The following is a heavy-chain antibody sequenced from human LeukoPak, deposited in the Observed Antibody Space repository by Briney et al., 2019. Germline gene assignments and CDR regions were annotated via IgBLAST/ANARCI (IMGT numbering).Heavy chain of an antibody. V-gene: IGHV3-23*01. Sequence: PGGSLRLSCAASGFTFSNYAMSWVRQAPGKGLEWVSAISGSGGSTYYADSVKGRFTISRDNSKNTLYLQMNSLRAEDTAVYYCAGSLDTAMVLAYSGYWGQGTLVTVSS. CDR2: ISGSGGST. J-gene: IGHJ4*02. D-gene: IGHD5-18*01. CDR3: AGSLDTAMVLAYSGY. CDR1: GFTFSNYA.